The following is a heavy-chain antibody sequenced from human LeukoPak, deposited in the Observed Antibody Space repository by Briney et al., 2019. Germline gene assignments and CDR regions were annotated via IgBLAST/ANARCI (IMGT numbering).Heavy chain of an antibody. V-gene: IGHV3-64D*08. D-gene: IGHD6-19*01. Sequence: PGGSLRLSCSVSGFTFSSYAMHWVRQAPGKGLEYVSGINTNGINTYYADSVKGRFTISGDNSKNTLFLQMTSLRAEDTAVYYCVKGRETVARGFDYWGQGALVTVSS. CDR3: VKGRETVARGFDY. J-gene: IGHJ4*02. CDR1: GFTFSSYA. CDR2: INTNGINT.